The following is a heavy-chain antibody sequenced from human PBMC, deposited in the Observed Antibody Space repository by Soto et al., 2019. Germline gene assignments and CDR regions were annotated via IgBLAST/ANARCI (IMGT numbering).Heavy chain of an antibody. CDR3: ARMYLGSTSRANYWYVDV. CDR2: IAGGGDAA. D-gene: IGHD3-16*01. CDR1: GFTFSNYA. Sequence: EVQLLESGGGLVQPGGSLRLSCAGSGFTFSNYAMNWVRQVPGKGLEWVSSIAGGGDAAFFPDSVRGRFTISRDNSQNTVTLRIKSLGVDDSAVYFCARMYLGSTSRANYWYVDVGGRGTLVTVCS. J-gene: IGHJ2*01. V-gene: IGHV3-23*01.